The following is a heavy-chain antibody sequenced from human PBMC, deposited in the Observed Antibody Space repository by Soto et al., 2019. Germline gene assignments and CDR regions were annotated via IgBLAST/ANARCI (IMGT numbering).Heavy chain of an antibody. CDR2: IGASGAGT. J-gene: IGHJ4*02. CDR1: GFTFSSYA. CDR3: ASSKTGSYFDY. Sequence: GGSLRLSCAASGFTFSSYAMSWVRQAPGKGLEWVSAIGASGAGTYYAEYVKGRFTISRDNSKNTLYLQMNSLRAEDTAVYYCASSKTGSYFDYWGQGTLVTVSS. V-gene: IGHV3-23*01. D-gene: IGHD1-26*01.